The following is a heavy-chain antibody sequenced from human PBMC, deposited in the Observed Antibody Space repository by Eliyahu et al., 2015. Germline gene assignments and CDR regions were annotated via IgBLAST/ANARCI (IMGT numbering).Heavy chain of an antibody. CDR3: AREAYGSGSYYNRWIDY. D-gene: IGHD3-10*01. Sequence: EVQLVESGGGLVQPGRSLRLSCSASGFTFDDYALSWVRQAPGKGLEWVGFIRSKGYGGTTEYAASVKGRFTISRDGSKSIAYLQMNSLKTEDTAVYYCAREAYGSGSYYNRWIDYWGQGTLVTVSS. CDR2: IRSKGYGGTT. J-gene: IGHJ4*02. V-gene: IGHV3-49*04. CDR1: GFTFDDYA.